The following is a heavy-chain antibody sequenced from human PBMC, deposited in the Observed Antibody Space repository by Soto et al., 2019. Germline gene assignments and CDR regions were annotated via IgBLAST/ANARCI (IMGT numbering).Heavy chain of an antibody. J-gene: IGHJ6*02. D-gene: IGHD3-3*01. CDR1: AYNFINYY. CDR3: ARDGGISALRSPFGMDV. Sequence: QAHLVQSGAEVKIPGASVKVSCKASAYNFINYYIHSVKRAPGQGLEWMGIINPNGGGTTYEHKFQGRVTFTPAKATSTVYLELRRLTSEDTAIYYCARDGGISALRSPFGMDVWAQGTTVTVSS. V-gene: IGHV1-46*01. CDR2: INPNGGGT.